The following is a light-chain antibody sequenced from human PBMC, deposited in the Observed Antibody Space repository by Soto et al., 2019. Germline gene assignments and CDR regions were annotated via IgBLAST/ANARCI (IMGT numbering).Light chain of an antibody. CDR3: HQYHNWPMYT. CDR1: RSVYSS. J-gene: IGKJ2*01. CDR2: GAS. V-gene: IGKV3-15*01. Sequence: MTQSPAFLSMSPGDRATISCRASRSVYSSLAWYQQKPGQPPRLLMYGASTRAAGTPVRFSGSGSGTEFTLTTSSLQPEDVVIYFCHQYHNWPMYTFGQGTKVEIK.